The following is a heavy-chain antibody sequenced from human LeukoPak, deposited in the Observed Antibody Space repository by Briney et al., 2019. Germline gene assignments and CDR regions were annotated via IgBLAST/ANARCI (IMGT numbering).Heavy chain of an antibody. CDR1: GFTFDDYG. V-gene: IGHV3-20*04. D-gene: IGHD3-22*01. CDR3: ARGASYYYDSSGYYN. J-gene: IGHJ4*02. Sequence: GGSLRLSCAASGFTFDDYGMSWVRQAPGQGLEWVSGINWNGGGTGYADSVKGRFTISRDSAKNSLYLQMNTLRAEDTALYYCARGASYYYDSSGYYNWGQGTLVTVSS. CDR2: INWNGGGT.